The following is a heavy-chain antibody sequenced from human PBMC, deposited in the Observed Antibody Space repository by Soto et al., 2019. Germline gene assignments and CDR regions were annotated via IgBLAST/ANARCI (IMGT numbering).Heavy chain of an antibody. CDR2: IWYDGSNK. CDR3: ARDRESPFDY. J-gene: IGHJ4*02. CDR1: GFTFSDYG. Sequence: QVQLVESGGGVVQPGRSLRLSCAASGFTFSDYGMHWVRQAPGKGLEWVAVIWYDGSNKYYADSVKGRFTIYRDNSKNTLYLQMNSLRAEDTAMYYCARDRESPFDYWGQGTLVTVSS. V-gene: IGHV3-33*01.